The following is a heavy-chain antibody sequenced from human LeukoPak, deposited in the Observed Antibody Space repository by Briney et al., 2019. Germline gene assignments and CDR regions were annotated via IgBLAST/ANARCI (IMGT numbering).Heavy chain of an antibody. V-gene: IGHV4-4*02. CDR3: ARNRPRNSFDI. CDR2: IHHIGNT. CDR1: GGSITSSNW. J-gene: IGHJ3*02. Sequence: SETLSLTCVVSGGSITSSNWWSWVRQPPGKGLEWIGEIHHIGNTNYNPSLKSRVTISVDKSKNQFSLKLSSVTAADTAVYYRARNRPRNSFDIWGQGTMVIVSS. D-gene: IGHD2/OR15-2a*01.